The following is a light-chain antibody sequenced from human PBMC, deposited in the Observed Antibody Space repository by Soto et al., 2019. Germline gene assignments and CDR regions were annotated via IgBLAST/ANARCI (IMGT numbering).Light chain of an antibody. CDR3: KKYGSSPLT. J-gene: IGKJ4*01. Sequence: EIVLTQSPGTLSLSAGEGATLSCRANESVYSNYLAWYQQKPGQAPRLLIFGASNKATGIPDRFTGSGFGTDFTLTISRLEPDDFAMYYCKKYGSSPLTFGGGTKVDIK. CDR2: GAS. V-gene: IGKV3-20*01. CDR1: ESVYSNY.